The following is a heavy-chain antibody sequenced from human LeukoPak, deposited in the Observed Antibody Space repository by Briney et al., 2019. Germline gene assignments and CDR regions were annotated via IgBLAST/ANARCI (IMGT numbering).Heavy chain of an antibody. Sequence: GGSLRLSCAASGFTFSSYAMHLVRQAPGKGLEWVAVISYDGSNKYYADSVKGRFTISRDNSKNTLYLQMNSLRAEDTAVYYCARVVSGWSAFDYWGQGTLVTVSS. CDR3: ARVVSGWSAFDY. V-gene: IGHV3-30-3*01. D-gene: IGHD6-19*01. CDR1: GFTFSSYA. CDR2: ISYDGSNK. J-gene: IGHJ4*02.